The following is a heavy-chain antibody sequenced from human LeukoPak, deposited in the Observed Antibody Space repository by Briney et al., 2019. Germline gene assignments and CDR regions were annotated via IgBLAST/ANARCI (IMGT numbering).Heavy chain of an antibody. D-gene: IGHD6-19*01. Sequence: ASVKVSCKASGYTFTVYYMHWVRQAPGQGLERMGWINPNSGGTNYAQKFQGWVTMTRDTSISTAYMELSRLRSDDTAVYYCARLQGPYSSGWAFDYWGQGTLVTVSS. CDR3: ARLQGPYSSGWAFDY. CDR1: GYTFTVYY. J-gene: IGHJ4*02. V-gene: IGHV1-2*04. CDR2: INPNSGGT.